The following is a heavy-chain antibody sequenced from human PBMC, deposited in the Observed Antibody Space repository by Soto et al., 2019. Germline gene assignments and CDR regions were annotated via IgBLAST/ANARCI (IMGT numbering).Heavy chain of an antibody. V-gene: IGHV3-30-3*01. J-gene: IGHJ3*02. CDR3: ARDIAEAGDDAFDI. CDR1: GFTFSSYA. Sequence: QVQLVESGGGVVQPGRSLRLSCAASGFTFSSYAMHWVRQAPGKGLEWVAVISYDGSNKYYADSVKGRFTISRDNSKYTLSLQMNSLRAEDTAVYYCARDIAEAGDDAFDIWGQGTMVTVSS. D-gene: IGHD6-13*01. CDR2: ISYDGSNK.